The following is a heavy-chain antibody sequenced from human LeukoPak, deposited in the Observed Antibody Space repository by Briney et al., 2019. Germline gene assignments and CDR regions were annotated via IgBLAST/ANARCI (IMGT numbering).Heavy chain of an antibody. CDR2: ISGSGGST. Sequence: ETLSLTCAVYGGSFSGYYWSWVRQAPGKGLEWVSAISGSGGSTYYADSVKGRFTISRDNSKNTLYLQMNSLRAEDTAVYYCAKGADYYDSSGYYKPYYFDYWGQGTLVTVSS. D-gene: IGHD3-22*01. J-gene: IGHJ4*02. V-gene: IGHV3-23*01. CDR1: GGSFSGYY. CDR3: AKGADYYDSSGYYKPYYFDY.